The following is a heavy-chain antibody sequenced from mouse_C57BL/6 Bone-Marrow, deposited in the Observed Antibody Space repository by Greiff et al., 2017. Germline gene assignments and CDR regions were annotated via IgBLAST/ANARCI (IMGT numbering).Heavy chain of an antibody. CDR3: ARTPPITTVVAPLGY. V-gene: IGHV1-53*01. CDR1: GYTFTSYW. CDR2: INPSNGGT. D-gene: IGHD1-1*01. J-gene: IGHJ2*01. Sequence: QVQLQQPGTELVKPGASVKLSCKASGYTFTSYWMHWVKQRPGQGLEWIGNINPSNGGTNYNEKFKSKATLTVYKSSSTAYMQLSSLTSEDSAVYYCARTPPITTVVAPLGYWGQGTTLTVSS.